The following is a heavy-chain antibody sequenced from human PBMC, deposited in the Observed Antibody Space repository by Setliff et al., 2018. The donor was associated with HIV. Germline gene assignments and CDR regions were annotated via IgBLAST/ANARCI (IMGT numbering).Heavy chain of an antibody. CDR1: GFTFNSYA. D-gene: IGHD5-12*01. V-gene: IGHV3-23*01. CDR2: MSARSDYT. Sequence: QAGGSLRLSCAASGFTFNSYAMSWVRQAPGKGLEWVATMSARSDYTYAADSMKGRFTISRDNSKNTLYLQMNSLRAEDTAIYYCAPIRDGYNYFFDQWGQGTLVTVSS. CDR3: APIRDGYNYFFDQ. J-gene: IGHJ4*02.